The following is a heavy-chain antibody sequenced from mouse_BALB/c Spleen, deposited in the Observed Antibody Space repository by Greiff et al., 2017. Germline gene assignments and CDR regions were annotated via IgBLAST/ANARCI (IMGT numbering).Heavy chain of an antibody. CDR3: ARSGPYYYGTDY. D-gene: IGHD1-1*01. CDR2: ISYSGST. CDR1: GYSITSDYA. Sequence: EVKLEESGPGLVKPSQSLSLTCTVTGYSITSDYAWNWIRQFPGNKLEWMGYISYSGSTSYNPSLKSRISITRDTSKNQFFLQLNSVTTEDTATYYCARSGPYYYGTDYWGQGTTLTVSS. J-gene: IGHJ2*01. V-gene: IGHV3-2*02.